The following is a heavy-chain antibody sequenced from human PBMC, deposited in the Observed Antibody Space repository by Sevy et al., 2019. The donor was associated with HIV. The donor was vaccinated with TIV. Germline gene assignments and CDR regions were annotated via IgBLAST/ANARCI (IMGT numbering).Heavy chain of an antibody. Sequence: GGSLRLSCAASGFSFSNYNMNWVRQAPGKGLEWVLSITGSSDYIYYADSVKGRFTISRDNAKISLYLRMNSLKTEDTAVYYCAKWDADRRWYFDYWAQGILVTVSS. CDR1: GFSFSNYN. J-gene: IGHJ4*02. D-gene: IGHD1-26*01. V-gene: IGHV3-21*01. CDR2: ITGSSDYI. CDR3: AKWDADRRWYFDY.